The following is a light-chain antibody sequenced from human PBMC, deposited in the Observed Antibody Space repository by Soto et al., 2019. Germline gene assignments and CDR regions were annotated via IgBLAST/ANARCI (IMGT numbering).Light chain of an antibody. CDR2: DVS. J-gene: IGKJ1*01. V-gene: IGKV1-5*01. CDR1: QSITTW. CDR3: QQFNKWPRT. Sequence: DIQMTPSPSTVSAYVADSVSITCRASQSITTWLAWYQQRPGKAPKLLIYDVSSLQSGVPSRFSGSGSGTEFTLTISSLQSEDFAIYYCQQFNKWPRTFGQGTKVDIK.